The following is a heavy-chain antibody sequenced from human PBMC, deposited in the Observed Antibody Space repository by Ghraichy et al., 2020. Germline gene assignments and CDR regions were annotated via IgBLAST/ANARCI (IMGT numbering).Heavy chain of an antibody. CDR3: ARMVRGVIITGYYFDY. J-gene: IGHJ4*02. D-gene: IGHD3-10*01. V-gene: IGHV1-18*01. Sequence: ASVKVSCKASGYTFTSYGISWVRQAPGQGLEWMGWISAYNGNTNYAQKLQGRVTMTTDTSTSTAYMELRSLRSDDTAVYYCARMVRGVIITGYYFDYWGQGTLVTVSS. CDR1: GYTFTSYG. CDR2: ISAYNGNT.